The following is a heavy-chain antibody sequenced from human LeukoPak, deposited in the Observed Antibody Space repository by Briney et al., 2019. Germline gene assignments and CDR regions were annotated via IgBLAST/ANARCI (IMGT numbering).Heavy chain of an antibody. Sequence: GRSLRLSCAASGFTFSSYGMHWVRQAPGMGLEWVAVISYDGSNKYYADSVKGRFTISRDNSKNTLYLQMNSLRAEDTAVYYCAKDRGSGWYTFGYWGQGTLVTVSS. V-gene: IGHV3-30*18. CDR3: AKDRGSGWYTFGY. CDR1: GFTFSSYG. D-gene: IGHD6-19*01. J-gene: IGHJ4*02. CDR2: ISYDGSNK.